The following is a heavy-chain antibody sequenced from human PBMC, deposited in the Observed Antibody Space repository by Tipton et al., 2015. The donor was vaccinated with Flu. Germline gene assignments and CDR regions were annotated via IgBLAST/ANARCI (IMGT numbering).Heavy chain of an antibody. D-gene: IGHD5-24*01. V-gene: IGHV3-53*01. CDR3: ARERPPKGWLPYDAFDI. J-gene: IGHJ3*02. CDR2: IYSGGGT. CDR1: GFTVSSNY. Sequence: SLRLSCAASGFTVSSNYMSWVRQAPGKGLEWVSVIYSGGGTYYADSVKGRFTISRDNSKNTLYLQMNSLRAEDTAVYYCARERPPKGWLPYDAFDIWGQGTMVTVSS.